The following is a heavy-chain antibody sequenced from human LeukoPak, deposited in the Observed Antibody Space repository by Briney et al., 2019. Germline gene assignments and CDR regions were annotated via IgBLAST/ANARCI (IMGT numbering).Heavy chain of an antibody. Sequence: GRSLRLSCAASGFTFYDYAMHWVRQAPGKGLEWVSGITWNSGSIGYADSVKGRFTISRDNSKNTLYLQMNSLRAEDTAVYYCAKDPGLRLGELFGSAFDIWGQGTMVTVSS. CDR1: GFTFYDYA. V-gene: IGHV3-9*01. CDR3: AKDPGLRLGELFGSAFDI. D-gene: IGHD3-16*01. CDR2: ITWNSGSI. J-gene: IGHJ3*02.